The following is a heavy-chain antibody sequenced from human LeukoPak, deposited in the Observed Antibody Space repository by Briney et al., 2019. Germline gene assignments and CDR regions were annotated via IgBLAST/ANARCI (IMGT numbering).Heavy chain of an antibody. CDR1: GFTFSSYA. J-gene: IGHJ4*02. V-gene: IGHV3-23*01. D-gene: IGHD5-12*01. Sequence: GGSLRLSCVASGFTFSSYAMSWVRQAPGKGLEWVSAISGSGGSTYYADSVKGRFTISRDNSKNTLYLQMNSLRAEDTAVYCCAKVRDSGYGYLDYWGQGTLVTVSS. CDR3: AKVRDSGYGYLDY. CDR2: ISGSGGST.